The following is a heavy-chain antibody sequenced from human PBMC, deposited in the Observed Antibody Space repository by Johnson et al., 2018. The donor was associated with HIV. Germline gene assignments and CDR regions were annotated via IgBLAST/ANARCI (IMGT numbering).Heavy chain of an antibody. CDR1: GFTFSSYA. V-gene: IGHV3-23*04. D-gene: IGHD2-8*01. J-gene: IGHJ3*02. Sequence: VQLVESGGGVVQPGRSLRLSCAASGFTFSSYAMTWVRQAPGKGLEWVSTLRGSGDSTYYADSVKGRFPISRDNSKNTLYLQMNSLRAEDTAVYYCARGLNCTNGVCYTWAFDIWGQGTMVTVSS. CDR3: ARGLNCTNGVCYTWAFDI. CDR2: LRGSGDST.